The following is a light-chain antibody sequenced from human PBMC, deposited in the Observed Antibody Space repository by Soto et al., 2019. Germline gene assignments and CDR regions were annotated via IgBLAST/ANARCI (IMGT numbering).Light chain of an antibody. Sequence: EIVLTQSPGTLSLSPGERASLSCRTSQSVRSSQFAWYQQKPGQAPRLLIYSASSRATGIPDRFSGTGSGTDFTLTISRLEPEDSAVYYCQQYENEPPYTFGQGIKLEIK. V-gene: IGKV3-20*01. CDR3: QQYENEPPYT. CDR1: QSVRSSQ. CDR2: SAS. J-gene: IGKJ2*01.